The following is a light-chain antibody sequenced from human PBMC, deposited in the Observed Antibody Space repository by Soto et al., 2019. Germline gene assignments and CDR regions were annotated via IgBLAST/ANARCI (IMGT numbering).Light chain of an antibody. J-gene: IGKJ1*01. CDR2: KAS. CDR1: QSISSW. Sequence: DIQMTQSPSTLSASVGDRVTITCRASQSISSWLTWYQQKAGQAPKLLIYKASIVESGVPSRFSGSGSGTEFTLTISSLQPDDSATYYCQQYSYFATFGQGTSVELK. V-gene: IGKV1-5*03. CDR3: QQYSYFAT.